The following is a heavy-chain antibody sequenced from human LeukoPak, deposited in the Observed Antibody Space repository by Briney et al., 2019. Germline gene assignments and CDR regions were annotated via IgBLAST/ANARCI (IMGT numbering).Heavy chain of an antibody. V-gene: IGHV4-59*08. D-gene: IGHD5-24*01. CDR1: VDSLTMLF. J-gene: IGHJ3*02. CDR2: VLHSGTT. Sequence: PSETLSLTSNVSVDSLTMLFGSWVRDTPGGRLWRIGYVLHSGTTNYSPSLKSRVTISLDTSKKEFYLRLASMTAADNAVYYCARRMATVTDAFDIWGRGTMVSVSS. CDR3: ARRMATVTDAFDI.